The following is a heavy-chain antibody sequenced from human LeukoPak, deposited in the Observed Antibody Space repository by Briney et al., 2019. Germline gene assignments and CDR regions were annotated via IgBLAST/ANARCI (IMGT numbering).Heavy chain of an antibody. D-gene: IGHD2-2*01. J-gene: IGHJ5*02. Sequence: SETLSLTCTVSGDSINSHTYYWAWIRQPPGKGLEWIGSVYYSGSTDYNPSLLSRVTISIDTSMNQFSLKLTSVTAADTAVYYCARQSPHIVVVPAADNWFDPWGQGTLVTVSS. CDR1: GDSINSHTYY. V-gene: IGHV4-39*07. CDR3: ARQSPHIVVVPAADNWFDP. CDR2: VYYSGST.